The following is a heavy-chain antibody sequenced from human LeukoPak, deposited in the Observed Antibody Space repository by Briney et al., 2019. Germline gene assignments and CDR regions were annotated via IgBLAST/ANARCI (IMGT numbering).Heavy chain of an antibody. V-gene: IGHV4-61*02. Sequence: SETLSLTCTVSGGSISGGSYYWSWIRQPAGKGLEWIGRIYPSGSTNYNPSLKSRVTISIDTSKNQFSLNLSSVTAADTAVYYCAKVGRGDCSGGRCYWFDPWGQGTLVTVSS. CDR2: IYPSGST. CDR3: AKVGRGDCSGGRCYWFDP. D-gene: IGHD2-15*01. J-gene: IGHJ5*02. CDR1: GGSISGGSYY.